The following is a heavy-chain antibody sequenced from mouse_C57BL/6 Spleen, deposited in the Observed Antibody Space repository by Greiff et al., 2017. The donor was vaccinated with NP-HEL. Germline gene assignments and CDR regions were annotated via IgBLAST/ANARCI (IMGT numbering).Heavy chain of an antibody. J-gene: IGHJ2*01. CDR3: TRDDYDENY. Sequence: QVQLKQSGAELVRPGASVTLSCKASGYTFTDYEMHWVKQTPVHGLEWIGAIDPETGGTAYNQKFKGKAILTADKSSSTAYMELRSLTSEDSAVYYCTRDDYDENYWGQGTTLTVSS. CDR2: IDPETGGT. CDR1: GYTFTDYE. D-gene: IGHD2-4*01. V-gene: IGHV1-15*01.